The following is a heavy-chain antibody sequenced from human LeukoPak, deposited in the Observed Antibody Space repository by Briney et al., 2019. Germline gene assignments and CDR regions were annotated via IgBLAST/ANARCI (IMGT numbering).Heavy chain of an antibody. CDR1: GGSLNGHY. D-gene: IGHD3-3*01. Sequence: PSESLSLTCAVYGGSLNGHYWSWIRQPPGKGLEWIGEGSESGGTKFNPSLKSRVTISADTSKNQFSLKVKSVTAADTAVYYCAKNGQSGFSFDPWGQGTLVTVSS. CDR3: AKNGQSGFSFDP. CDR2: GSESGGT. J-gene: IGHJ5*02. V-gene: IGHV4-34*01.